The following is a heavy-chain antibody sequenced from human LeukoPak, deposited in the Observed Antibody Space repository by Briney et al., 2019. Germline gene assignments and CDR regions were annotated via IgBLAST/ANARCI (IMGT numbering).Heavy chain of an antibody. V-gene: IGHV4-59*01. J-gene: IGHJ4*02. D-gene: IGHD2-15*01. CDR2: IYYSGST. CDR1: GGSISSYY. Sequence: PSETLSLTCTVSGGSISSYYWSWIRQPPGKGLEWIGYIYYSGSTNYNPSLKSRVTISVDTSKNQFSLKLSSVTAAGTAVYYCAREGVAAYFDYWGQGTLVTVSS. CDR3: AREGVAAYFDY.